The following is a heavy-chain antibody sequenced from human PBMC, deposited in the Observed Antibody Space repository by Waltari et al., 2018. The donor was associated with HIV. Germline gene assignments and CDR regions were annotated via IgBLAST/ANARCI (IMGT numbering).Heavy chain of an antibody. Sequence: QVQLQQWGAGLLKPSETLSLTCAVYGGSFSGYYWSWIRQPPGKGLEWIGEINHSGSTNYNPSLKSRVTISVDTSKNQFSLKLSSVTAADTAVYYCAREMGTGALGAFDIWGQGTMVTVSS. CDR2: INHSGST. J-gene: IGHJ3*02. CDR3: AREMGTGALGAFDI. CDR1: GGSFSGYY. D-gene: IGHD3-10*01. V-gene: IGHV4-34*01.